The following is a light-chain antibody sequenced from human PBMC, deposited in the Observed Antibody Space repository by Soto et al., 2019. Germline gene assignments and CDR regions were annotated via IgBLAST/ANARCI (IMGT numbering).Light chain of an antibody. CDR2: DVS. Sequence: QSALTQPASVSGSPGQSITISCTGTSSDVGGYNYVSWYQQHPGKAPKLMIYDVSNRPSGVSNRFSGSKSGNTASLTISGLLAEDEADYYCSSYTSSSTLGVFGGGTKLPVL. CDR1: SSDVGGYNY. V-gene: IGLV2-14*01. CDR3: SSYTSSSTLGV. J-gene: IGLJ2*01.